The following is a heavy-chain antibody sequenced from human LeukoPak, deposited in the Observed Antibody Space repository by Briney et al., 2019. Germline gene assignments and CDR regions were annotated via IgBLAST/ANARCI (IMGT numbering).Heavy chain of an antibody. V-gene: IGHV3-30*03. CDR3: ARRASHLMYSSGKRYYFDY. J-gene: IGHJ4*02. CDR2: ISYDGSKK. CDR1: GFTFSSYG. D-gene: IGHD3-22*01. Sequence: QPGRSLRLSCAASGFTFSSYGMHWVRQAPGKGLEWVAVISYDGSKKYSADSVRGRFTISRDNSKSTLYLQMNGLRVEDTAVYYCARRASHLMYSSGKRYYFDYWGQGTLVTVSS.